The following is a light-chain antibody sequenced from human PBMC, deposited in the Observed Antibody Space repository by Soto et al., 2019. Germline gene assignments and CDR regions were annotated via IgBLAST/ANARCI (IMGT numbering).Light chain of an antibody. CDR2: DAS. V-gene: IGKV3-11*01. Sequence: EIVLTQSPATLSLSPGERATLSCWASQSVSSYLAWYQHKTGQAPRLLIYDASNRATGIPARFSGSGSGTDFTLTISSLEPEDFAFYYCQQRSNWPWTFGQGTKVEIK. CDR1: QSVSSY. J-gene: IGKJ1*01. CDR3: QQRSNWPWT.